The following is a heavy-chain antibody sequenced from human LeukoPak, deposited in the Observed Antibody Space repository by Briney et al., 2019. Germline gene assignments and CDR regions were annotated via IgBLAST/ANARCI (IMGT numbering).Heavy chain of an antibody. J-gene: IGHJ4*02. D-gene: IGHD4-17*01. CDR3: ARVGGPYGDYELDY. CDR2: INSDGSST. CDR1: GFTFSSYW. Sequence: GGFLRLSCAASGFTFSSYWMHWVRQAPGKGLVWVSRINSDGSSTSYADSVKGRFTISRDNAKDTLYLQMNSLRAEDTAVYYCARVGGPYGDYELDYWGQGTLVTVSS. V-gene: IGHV3-74*01.